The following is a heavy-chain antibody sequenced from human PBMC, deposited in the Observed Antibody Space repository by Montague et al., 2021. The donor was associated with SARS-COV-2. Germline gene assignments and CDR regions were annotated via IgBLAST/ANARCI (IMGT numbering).Heavy chain of an antibody. Sequence: SLRLFCAASGFTFTTHWMNWVRQAPGKGLEWVANINEGGSQKYYIDSVKGRFTISRDNARNSLFLQMTGLRAEDTAVYYCTALRRTDPFDYWGQGNLVTVSS. CDR2: INEGGSQK. CDR3: TALRRTDPFDY. D-gene: IGHD2-21*02. V-gene: IGHV3-7*01. J-gene: IGHJ4*02. CDR1: GFTFTTHW.